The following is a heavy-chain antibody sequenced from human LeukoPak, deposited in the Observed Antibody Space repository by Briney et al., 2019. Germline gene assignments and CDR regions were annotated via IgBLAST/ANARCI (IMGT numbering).Heavy chain of an antibody. D-gene: IGHD6-19*01. J-gene: IGHJ5*02. CDR1: GGSFSSSSYY. V-gene: IGHV4-39*01. Sequence: SETLSLTCSVSGGSFSSSSYYWGWIRQPPGKGLEWIGSIYYSGRTYYNPSLKSRVIISVDTSKSQFSLNLSSVPAADTAVYYCARRRSSVNWVDPWGQGTPVTVSS. CDR2: IYYSGRT. CDR3: ARRRSSVNWVDP.